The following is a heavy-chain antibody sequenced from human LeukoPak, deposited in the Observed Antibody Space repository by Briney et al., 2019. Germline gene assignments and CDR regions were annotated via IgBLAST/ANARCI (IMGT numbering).Heavy chain of an antibody. CDR3: ARDPGGGAMVTV. D-gene: IGHD5-18*01. V-gene: IGHV4-39*07. J-gene: IGHJ4*02. CDR2: IYYSGST. CDR1: GGSISSSSYY. Sequence: PSETLSLTCTVSGGSISSSSYYWGWIRQPPGKGLEWIGSIYYSGSTYYNPSLKSRVTISVDTSKNQFSLKLSSVTAADTAVYYCARDPGGGAMVTVWGQGTLVTVSS.